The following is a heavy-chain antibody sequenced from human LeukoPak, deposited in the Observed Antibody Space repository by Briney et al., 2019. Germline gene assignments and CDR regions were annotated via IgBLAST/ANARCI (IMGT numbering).Heavy chain of an antibody. D-gene: IGHD6-13*01. J-gene: IGHJ2*01. CDR1: GGSISSYY. CDR2: IYYSGST. Sequence: SETLSLTCTVSGGSISSYYWSWIRQPPGKGLEWIGYIYYSGSTNYNPSLKSRVTISVDTSKNQFSLKLSSVTAADTAVYYCARHARSSWYFGWYFDLWGRGTLVTVSS. V-gene: IGHV4-59*08. CDR3: ARHARSSWYFGWYFDL.